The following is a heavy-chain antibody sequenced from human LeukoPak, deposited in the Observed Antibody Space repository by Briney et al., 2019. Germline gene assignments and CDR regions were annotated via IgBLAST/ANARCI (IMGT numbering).Heavy chain of an antibody. CDR1: GGSFSGYY. D-gene: IGHD5-24*01. J-gene: IGHJ3*02. CDR2: INHSGST. V-gene: IGHV4-34*01. Sequence: PSETLSLTCAVYGGSFSGYYWSWIRQPPGKGLEWIGEINHSGSTNYNRSLKSRVTISGDTSKNQFSLKLSSVTAADTAVYYCASATSVEMATTRAFAIWGQGTMLTVSS. CDR3: ASATSVEMATTRAFAI.